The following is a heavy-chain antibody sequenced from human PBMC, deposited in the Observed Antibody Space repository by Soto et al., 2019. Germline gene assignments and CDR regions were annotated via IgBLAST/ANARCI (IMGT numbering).Heavy chain of an antibody. CDR3: ARSQGRRPLDV. Sequence: GSVKVSFKACVDPFINYHIHLVRQAPGQGLEWMGVINPSGGGTTYTQKFQDRVTVSRDTSSRSVYMEVTSLRFDDTAVYYCARSQGRRPLDVWGRGSTVTVSS. CDR1: VDPFINYH. J-gene: IGHJ6*02. CDR2: INPSGGGT. V-gene: IGHV1-46*01.